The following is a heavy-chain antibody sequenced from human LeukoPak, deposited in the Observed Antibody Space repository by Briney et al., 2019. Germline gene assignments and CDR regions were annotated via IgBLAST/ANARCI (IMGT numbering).Heavy chain of an antibody. V-gene: IGHV4-59*12. CDR2: IYYSGST. D-gene: IGHD6-19*01. CDR3: ARRSAVAGRAKLYNWFDP. J-gene: IGHJ5*02. Sequence: PSETLSLTCTVSGGSISSYYWSWIRQPPGKGLEWIGYIYYSGSTNYNPSLKSRVTISVDTSKNQFSLKLSSVTAADTAVYYCARRSAVAGRAKLYNWFDPWGQGTLVTVSS. CDR1: GGSISSYY.